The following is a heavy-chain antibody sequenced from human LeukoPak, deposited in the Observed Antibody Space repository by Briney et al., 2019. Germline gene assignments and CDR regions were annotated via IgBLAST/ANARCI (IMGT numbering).Heavy chain of an antibody. CDR1: GYIFSNYN. CDR2: ISSSSNYI. Sequence: GGSLRLSCAASGYIFSNYNMNWVRQPPGKGLEWVSSISSSSNYIYYGDSVKGRFTISRDNAKNSLYLQMNSLRAEDSAVYYCARVAAGPLWGQGTLVTVSS. J-gene: IGHJ4*02. D-gene: IGHD6-13*01. V-gene: IGHV3-21*01. CDR3: ARVAAGPL.